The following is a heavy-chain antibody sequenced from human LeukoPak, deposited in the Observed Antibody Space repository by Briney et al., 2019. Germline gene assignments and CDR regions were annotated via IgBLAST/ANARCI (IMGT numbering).Heavy chain of an antibody. CDR1: GYTFTGYY. CDR3: ARKDGGRDGMDV. CDR2: LNPNTLVT. D-gene: IGHD4-23*01. J-gene: IGHJ6*02. Sequence: ASVKVSCKASGYTFTGYYMHWVRQAPGQGLEWMGWLNPNTLVTKYAQHFQGRVSMTWDTSISTGYMDLHSLTSDDTAVYYCARKDGGRDGMDVWGQGTTVTISS. V-gene: IGHV1-2*02.